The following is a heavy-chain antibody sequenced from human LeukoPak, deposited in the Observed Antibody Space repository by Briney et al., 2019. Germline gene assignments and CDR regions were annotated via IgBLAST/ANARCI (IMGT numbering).Heavy chain of an antibody. V-gene: IGHV4-30-4*01. D-gene: IGHD3-22*01. CDR2: MYYSGST. CDR3: ARPYYYDSRIDP. Sequence: SQTLSLTCTVSGGSINSGDYYWSWIRQPPGKGLEWIAYMYYSGSTYYNPSLKSRVTMSANTSKNQLSLKLSSVTAADTAVYYCARPYYYDSRIDPWGQGLLVTVSS. J-gene: IGHJ5*02. CDR1: GGSINSGDYY.